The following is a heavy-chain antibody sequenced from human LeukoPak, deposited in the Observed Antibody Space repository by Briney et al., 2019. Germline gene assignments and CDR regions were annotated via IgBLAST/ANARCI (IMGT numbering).Heavy chain of an antibody. CDR3: ARVGYFYGSGSQTGGYLDY. CDR2: INPNDGGR. J-gene: IGHJ4*02. CDR1: GYTFTGYY. Sequence: ASVKVSCKASGYTFTGYYLHWVRQAPGQGLEWMGWINPNDGGREYAQKFQGRVNMTRDTAISTAYMELSSLTFDDTAIYYCARVGYFYGSGSQTGGYLDYWGQGTLVTVSS. D-gene: IGHD3-10*01. V-gene: IGHV1-2*02.